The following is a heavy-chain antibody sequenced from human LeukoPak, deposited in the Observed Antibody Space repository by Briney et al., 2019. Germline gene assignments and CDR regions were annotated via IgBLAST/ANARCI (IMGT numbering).Heavy chain of an antibody. CDR3: ARAVNKYYDFWSGRTFDP. V-gene: IGHV1-18*01. J-gene: IGHJ5*02. Sequence: GASVKVSCKASGGTFSSYAISWVRQAPGQGLEWMGWISAYNGNTNYAQKLQGRVTMTTDTSTSTAYMELRSLRSDDTAVYYCARAVNKYYDFWSGRTFDPWGQGTLVTVSS. CDR2: ISAYNGNT. D-gene: IGHD3-3*01. CDR1: GGTFSSYA.